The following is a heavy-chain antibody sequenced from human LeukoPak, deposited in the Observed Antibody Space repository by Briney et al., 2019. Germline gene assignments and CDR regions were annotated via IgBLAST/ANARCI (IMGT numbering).Heavy chain of an antibody. CDR3: ARAVYYYDSSGYQGPWFDP. CDR1: GYTFTSYG. CDR2: ISAYNGNT. V-gene: IGHV1-18*01. J-gene: IGHJ5*02. D-gene: IGHD3-22*01. Sequence: ASVKVSCKASGYTFTSYGISWVRQAPGQGLEWMGWISAYNGNTNYAQKLQGRVTMTTDTSTSTAYMELRSLRSDGTAVYYCARAVYYYDSSGYQGPWFDPWGQGTLVTVSS.